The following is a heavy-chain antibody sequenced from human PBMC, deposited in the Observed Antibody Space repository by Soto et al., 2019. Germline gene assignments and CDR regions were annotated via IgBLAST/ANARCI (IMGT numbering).Heavy chain of an antibody. J-gene: IGHJ4*02. Sequence: PSETLSLTCTVSDGSLSPNYWSWVRQSPGKVLEWIGYIYYAGTTTYNPSLKSRITISLDTSQNEVSLKLSSVTAADTAVYYCARLGAYYQALDSWGRGTLVTVSS. V-gene: IGHV4-59*08. CDR2: IYYAGTT. CDR3: ARLGAYYQALDS. CDR1: DGSLSPNY. D-gene: IGHD3-22*01.